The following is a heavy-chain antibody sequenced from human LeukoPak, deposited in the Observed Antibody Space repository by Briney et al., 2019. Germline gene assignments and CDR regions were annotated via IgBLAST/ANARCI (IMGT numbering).Heavy chain of an antibody. CDR1: SGSIRSYY. D-gene: IGHD3-10*01. CDR2: INFSGTT. J-gene: IGHJ6*02. V-gene: IGHV4-59*01. CDR3: ARGSGALYYGMDV. Sequence: PETLSLTCTVPSGSIRSYYWSWIRQPPGEGLEWIGYINFSGTTNYNPSLKSRVTISADTSKDQFSLKLTSVTAADTAVYYCARGSGALYYGMDVWGQGTTVTVSS.